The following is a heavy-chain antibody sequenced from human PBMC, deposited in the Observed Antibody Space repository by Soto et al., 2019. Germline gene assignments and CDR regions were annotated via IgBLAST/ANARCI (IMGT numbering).Heavy chain of an antibody. Sequence: QVQLVESGGGVVQPGRSLRLSCAASGFTFSSYGMHWVRQAPGKGLEWVAVISYDGSNKYYADSVKGRFTISRDNPKNTLYLQTNSLGAEDTAVYYCAKETYSGPLDYWGQGTLVTVSS. D-gene: IGHD2-15*01. CDR1: GFTFSSYG. CDR2: ISYDGSNK. V-gene: IGHV3-30*18. CDR3: AKETYSGPLDY. J-gene: IGHJ4*02.